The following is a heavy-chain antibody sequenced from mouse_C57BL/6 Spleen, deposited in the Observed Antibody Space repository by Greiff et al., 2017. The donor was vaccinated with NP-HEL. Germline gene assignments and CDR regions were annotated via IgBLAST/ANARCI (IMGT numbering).Heavy chain of an antibody. V-gene: IGHV1-19*01. Sequence: VQLQQSGPVLVKPGASVKMSCKASGYTFTDYYMNWVKQSHGKSLEWIGVINPYNGGTSYNQKFKGKATLTVDKSSSTAYMELNSLTSEDSAVYYCARRGTGDYAMDYWGQGTSVTVSS. CDR3: ARRGTGDYAMDY. CDR2: INPYNGGT. J-gene: IGHJ4*01. CDR1: GYTFTDYY. D-gene: IGHD3-3*01.